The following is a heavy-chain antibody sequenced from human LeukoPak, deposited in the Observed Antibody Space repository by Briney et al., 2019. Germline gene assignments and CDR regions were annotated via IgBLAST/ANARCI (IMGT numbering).Heavy chain of an antibody. Sequence: PSETLSLTRTVSGGSISSSSYYWGWIRQPPGKGLEWIGSIYYSGSTYYNPSLKSRVTISVDTSKNQFSLKLSSVTAAETAVYYCARQTGSGLFILPGGQGTLVTVSS. V-gene: IGHV4-39*01. CDR1: GGSISSSSYY. J-gene: IGHJ4*02. D-gene: IGHD3/OR15-3a*01. CDR2: IYYSGST. CDR3: ARQTGSGLFILP.